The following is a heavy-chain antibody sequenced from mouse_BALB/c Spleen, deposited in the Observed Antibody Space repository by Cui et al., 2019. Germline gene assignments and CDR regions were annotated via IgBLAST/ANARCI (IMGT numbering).Heavy chain of an antibody. Sequence: QVYRQQPGAQLVKPWASVKQSGKASGYTFTSYWMHWVKQRPGRGLEWIGRIDPNSGGTKYNEKFKSKATLTVDKPSSTAYMQLSSLTSEDSAVYYCARYDYYGSSYFDYWGQGTTLTVSS. CDR2: IDPNSGGT. J-gene: IGHJ2*01. D-gene: IGHD1-1*01. CDR1: GYTFTSYW. V-gene: IGHV1-72*01. CDR3: ARYDYYGSSYFDY.